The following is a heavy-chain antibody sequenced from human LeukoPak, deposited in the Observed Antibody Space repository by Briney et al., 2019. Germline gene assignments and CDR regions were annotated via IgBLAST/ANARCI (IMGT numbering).Heavy chain of an antibody. CDR2: IYHSGST. V-gene: IGHV4-30-2*01. D-gene: IGHD2-2*02. Sequence: NSSQTLSLTCAVSGGSISSGGYSWSWIRQPPGKGLEWIGYIYHSGSTYYNPSLKSRVTISVDRSKNQFSLKLSSVTAADTAVYYCARGYIVVVPAAIGDYFDYWGQGTLVTVSS. CDR3: ARGYIVVVPAAIGDYFDY. CDR1: GGSISSGGYS. J-gene: IGHJ4*02.